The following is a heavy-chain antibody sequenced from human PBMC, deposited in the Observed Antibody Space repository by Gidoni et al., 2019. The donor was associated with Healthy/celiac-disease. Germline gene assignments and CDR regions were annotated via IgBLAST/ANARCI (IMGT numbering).Heavy chain of an antibody. J-gene: IGHJ4*02. CDR3: VRAAAEYFDY. D-gene: IGHD6-13*01. CDR1: GFTFSSYA. Sequence: EVQLLESGGGLVEPGGSLRLSCAAYGFTFSSYAMSWVRQAPGKWLELVSAIRGSGGSTDYADSVKGRFTISRDNSKNTLYLQMNSLRAEDTAVYYCVRAAAEYFDYWGQGTLVTVSS. V-gene: IGHV3-23*01. CDR2: IRGSGGST.